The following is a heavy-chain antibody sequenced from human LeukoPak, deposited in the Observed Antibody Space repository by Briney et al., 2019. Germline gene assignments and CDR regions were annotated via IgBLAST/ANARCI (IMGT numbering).Heavy chain of an antibody. J-gene: IGHJ4*02. CDR1: GFTFSSYS. Sequence: GGSLRLSCAASGFTFSSYSMNWVCQAPGKGLEWVSSISSSSSYIYYADSVKGRFTISRDNAKNSLYLQMNSLRAEDTAVYYCARDISASSGYPDYWGQGTLVTVSS. D-gene: IGHD3-22*01. CDR3: ARDISASSGYPDY. CDR2: ISSSSSYI. V-gene: IGHV3-21*01.